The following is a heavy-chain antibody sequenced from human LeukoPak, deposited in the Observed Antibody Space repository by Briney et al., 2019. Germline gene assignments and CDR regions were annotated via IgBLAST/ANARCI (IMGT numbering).Heavy chain of an antibody. V-gene: IGHV3-23*01. CDR2: ISGSGGST. J-gene: IGHJ4*02. D-gene: IGHD3-22*01. CDR1: GFTFSSYG. CDR3: AKASAMIVVVSKHFDY. Sequence: PGESLRLSCAASGFTFSSYGMHWVRQAPGKGLEWVSAISGSGGSTYYADSVKGRFTISRDNSKNTLYLQMNSLRAEDTAVYYCAKASAMIVVVSKHFDYWGQGTLVTVSS.